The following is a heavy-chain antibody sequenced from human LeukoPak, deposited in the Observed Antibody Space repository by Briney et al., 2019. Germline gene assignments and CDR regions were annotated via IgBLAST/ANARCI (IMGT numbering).Heavy chain of an antibody. V-gene: IGHV4-61*02. CDR1: GGSISRGSYY. CDR2: IYTSGST. D-gene: IGHD6-13*01. Sequence: PSETLSLTCTVSGGSISRGSYYWSWIRQPAGKGLEWIGRIYTSGSTNYNPSLKSRVTISVDTSKNQFSLKLSSVTAADTAVYYCARGRGYSSSWYKDYYYYYYMDVWGKGTTVTISS. CDR3: ARGRGYSSSWYKDYYYYYYMDV. J-gene: IGHJ6*03.